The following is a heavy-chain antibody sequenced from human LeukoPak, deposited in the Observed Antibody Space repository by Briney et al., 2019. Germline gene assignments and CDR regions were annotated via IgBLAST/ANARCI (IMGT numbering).Heavy chain of an antibody. CDR2: IYSSGSSGST. CDR3: ARYYFDISDSYSFDS. CDR1: CRHISGYY. V-gene: IGHV4-59*08. Sequence: PSETLSLTCTVSCRHISGYYWIWLRQPPRKALEWIGYIYSSGSSGSTNHNPSLKSRLTISLDPSEKPFSLNLRAVAAADTAVYYCARYYFDISDSYSFDSWGQGILVTVSS. J-gene: IGHJ4*02. D-gene: IGHD2-21*01.